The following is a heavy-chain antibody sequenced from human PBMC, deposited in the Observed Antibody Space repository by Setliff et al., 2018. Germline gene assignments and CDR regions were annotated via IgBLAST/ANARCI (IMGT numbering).Heavy chain of an antibody. CDR1: GFTFSSYW. CDR2: IKQDGSDK. V-gene: IGHV3-7*03. Sequence: GGSLRLSCAASGFTFSSYWMSWVRQAPGKGLEWVANIKQDGSDKYYVDSVKGRFTISRDNAKNSLYLQMNSLRAADTALYYCAKDIVRYYFDTRGFDLWGRGTLVTVSS. CDR3: AKDIVRYYFDTRGFDL. D-gene: IGHD3-22*01. J-gene: IGHJ2*01.